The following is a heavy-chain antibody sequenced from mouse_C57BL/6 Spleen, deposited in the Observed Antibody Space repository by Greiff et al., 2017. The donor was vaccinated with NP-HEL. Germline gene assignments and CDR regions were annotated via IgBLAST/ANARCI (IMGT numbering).Heavy chain of an antibody. J-gene: IGHJ4*01. CDR2: SRNKANDYTT. Sequence: EVQGVESGGGLVQSGRSLRLSCATSGFTFSDFYMEWVRQAPGKGLEWIAASRNKANDYTTEYSASVKGRFIVSRDTSQSILYLQMNALRAEDTAIYYCARDAEAMDYWGQGTSVTVSS. CDR3: ARDAEAMDY. V-gene: IGHV7-1*01. CDR1: GFTFSDFY.